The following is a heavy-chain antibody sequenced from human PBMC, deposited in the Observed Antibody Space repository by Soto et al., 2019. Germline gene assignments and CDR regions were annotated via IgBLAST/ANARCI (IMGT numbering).Heavy chain of an antibody. V-gene: IGHV3-30-3*01. CDR3: ARDGIVSYDFWSGYYGPLDY. D-gene: IGHD3-3*01. J-gene: IGHJ4*02. CDR1: GFTFSSYA. CDR2: ISYDGSNK. Sequence: PVGSLRLSCAASGFTFSSYAMHWVRQAPGKGLEWVAVISYDGSNKYYADSVKGRFTISRDNSKNTLYLQMNSLRAEDTAVYYCARDGIVSYDFWSGYYGPLDYWGQGTLVTVSS.